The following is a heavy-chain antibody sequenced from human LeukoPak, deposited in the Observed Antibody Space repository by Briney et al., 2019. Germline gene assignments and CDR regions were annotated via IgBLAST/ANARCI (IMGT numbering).Heavy chain of an antibody. J-gene: IGHJ6*04. D-gene: IGHD3-10*01. Sequence: PRGSLRLSCAASRFTFSSYGMHCVREAPGKGLWWGWVIWYDGSNRYYADAVKGRVTISRDNSKNTLYLQMNSLRAEDTAVYYYARDMVRGVFQGMDVWGKGHTVSLSS. CDR1: RFTFSSYG. CDR2: IWYDGSNR. CDR3: ARDMVRGVFQGMDV. V-gene: IGHV3-33*01.